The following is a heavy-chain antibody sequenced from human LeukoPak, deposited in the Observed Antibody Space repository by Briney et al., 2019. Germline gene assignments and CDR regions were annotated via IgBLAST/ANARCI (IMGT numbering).Heavy chain of an antibody. CDR1: AFIVSGTY. V-gene: IGHV3-66*01. CDR3: VKGSGITGRHGYYYYLDV. Sequence: PAGSMTLSSAASAFIVSGTYMAWVRQPARRGLDWVSVIYTRGGTYDAASVKGRFTISRDTSKNTLDLQMNSLRLEDTAVYYCVKGSGITGRHGYYYYLDVWGNGTTVTVSS. J-gene: IGHJ6*03. D-gene: IGHD3-10*01. CDR2: IYTRGGT.